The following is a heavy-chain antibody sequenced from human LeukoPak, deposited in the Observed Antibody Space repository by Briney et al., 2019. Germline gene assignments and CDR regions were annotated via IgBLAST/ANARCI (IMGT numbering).Heavy chain of an antibody. J-gene: IGHJ6*02. CDR2: VYHSGST. D-gene: IGHD6-13*01. CDR3: AREAAAAGNYYYYGMDV. V-gene: IGHV4-59*01. CDR1: GGSISTYY. Sequence: SETLSLTCTVSGGSISTYYWSWIRQPPGKGLEWIGYVYHSGSTNYNPSLESRVTLSVDTSKNQFSLRLSSVTAADTAVYYCAREAAAAGNYYYYGMDVWGQGTTVTVSS.